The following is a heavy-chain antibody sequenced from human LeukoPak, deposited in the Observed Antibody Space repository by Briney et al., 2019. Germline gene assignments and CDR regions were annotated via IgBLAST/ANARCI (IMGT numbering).Heavy chain of an antibody. V-gene: IGHV1-2*02. CDR3: ARANGGVVVPAATPYYFDY. D-gene: IGHD2-2*01. CDR1: GYTFTGYY. Sequence: GASVKVSCKASGYTFTGYYMHLVRQAPGQGLEWMGWINPNSGGTNYAQKFQGRVTMTRDTSISTAYMELSRLRSDDTAVYYCARANGGVVVPAATPYYFDYWGQGTLVTVSS. J-gene: IGHJ4*02. CDR2: INPNSGGT.